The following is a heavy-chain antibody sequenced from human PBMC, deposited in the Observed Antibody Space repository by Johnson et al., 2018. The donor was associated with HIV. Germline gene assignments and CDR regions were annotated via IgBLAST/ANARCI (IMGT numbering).Heavy chain of an antibody. CDR1: GFTFSNYA. D-gene: IGHD2-2*01. CDR3: AREVGGDIVVVPAASFL. J-gene: IGHJ2*01. V-gene: IGHV3-30*04. Sequence: QVQLVESGGGVVQPGKSLRLSCAASGFTFSNYAIHWVRQAPGKGLEWVAIVAYDGSNKYYADSVKGRFTISRDNSKNTLYLQMNSLRAEDTAVYYCAREVGGDIVVVPAASFLW. CDR2: VAYDGSNK.